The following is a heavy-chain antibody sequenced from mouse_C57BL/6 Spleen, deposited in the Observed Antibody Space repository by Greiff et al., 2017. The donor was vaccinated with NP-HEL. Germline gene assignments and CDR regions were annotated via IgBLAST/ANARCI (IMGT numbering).Heavy chain of an antibody. CDR2: INPNNGGT. J-gene: IGHJ1*03. V-gene: IGHV1-26*01. D-gene: IGHD1-1*01. Sequence: VQLHQSGPELVKPGASVKISCKASGYTFTDYYMNWVKQSHGKSLEWIGDINPNNGGTSYNQKFKGKATLTVDKSSSTAYMELRSLTSEDSAVYYCARPIYYQGYFDVWGTGTTVTVSS. CDR3: ARPIYYQGYFDV. CDR1: GYTFTDYY.